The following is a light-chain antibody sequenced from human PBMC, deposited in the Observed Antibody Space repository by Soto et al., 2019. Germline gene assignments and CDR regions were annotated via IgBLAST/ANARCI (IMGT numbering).Light chain of an antibody. J-gene: IGKJ1*01. V-gene: IGKV3-20*01. Sequence: EIVLTQSPGTQSLSPGERAALSCMTSQSVSSSYLAWYQQKPGQAPRLLIYGASSRATGIPDRFSGSGSGTDFTLTISRLEPEDFAVYYCQQYGRSWWTFGQGTKVEIK. CDR1: QSVSSSY. CDR3: QQYGRSWWT. CDR2: GAS.